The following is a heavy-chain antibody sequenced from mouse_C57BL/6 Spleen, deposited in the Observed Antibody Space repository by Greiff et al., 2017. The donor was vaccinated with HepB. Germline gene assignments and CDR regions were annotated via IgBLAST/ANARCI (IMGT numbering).Heavy chain of an antibody. CDR2: IYPGDGDT. V-gene: IGHV1-80*01. Sequence: QVQLQQSGAELVKPGASVKISCKASGYAFSSYWMNWVKQRPGKGLEWVGQIYPGDGDTNYNGKFKGKATLTADKSSSTASMQLSSLTSEDSAVYFCARGDYSNPSFAYWGQGTLVTVSA. CDR1: GYAFSSYW. J-gene: IGHJ3*01. CDR3: ARGDYSNPSFAY. D-gene: IGHD2-5*01.